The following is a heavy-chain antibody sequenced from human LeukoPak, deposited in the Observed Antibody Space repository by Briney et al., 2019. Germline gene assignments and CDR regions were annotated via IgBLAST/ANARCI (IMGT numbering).Heavy chain of an antibody. CDR2: IYYSGST. CDR1: GGSISSSSYY. D-gene: IGHD2-2*01. J-gene: IGHJ5*02. CDR3: ARGRIVVVPAAILTPQVLQYPVSFRFDP. Sequence: PSETLSLTCTVSGGSISSSSYYWGWIRQPPGKGLEWIGSIYYSGSTYYNPSLKSRVTISVDTSKNQFSLKLSSVTAADTAVYYCARGRIVVVPAAILTPQVLQYPVSFRFDPWGQGTLVTVSS. V-gene: IGHV4-39*07.